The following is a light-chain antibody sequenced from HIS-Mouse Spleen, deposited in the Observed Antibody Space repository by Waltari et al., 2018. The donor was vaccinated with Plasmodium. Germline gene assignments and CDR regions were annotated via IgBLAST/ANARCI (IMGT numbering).Light chain of an antibody. CDR3: SSYTSRSTLVV. V-gene: IGLV2-14*01. CDR2: EVS. CDR1: SSAVGGYNY. Sequence: QSALTQPASVSGSPGQSITISCTGTSSAVGGYNYVSWYQQHPGKAPKLMIYEVSNRPSGVSNRFSGSKSGNTASLTISGLQAEDEADYYCSSYTSRSTLVVFGGGTKLTVL. J-gene: IGLJ2*01.